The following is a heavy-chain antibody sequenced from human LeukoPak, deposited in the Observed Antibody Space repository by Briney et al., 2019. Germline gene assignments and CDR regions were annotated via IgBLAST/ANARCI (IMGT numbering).Heavy chain of an antibody. D-gene: IGHD5-18*01. CDR1: GFTFSSYA. V-gene: IGHV3-23*01. J-gene: IGHJ4*02. Sequence: GGSPRLSCAASGFTFSSYAMSWVRQAPGKGLEWVSAISGSGGSTYYADSVKGRFTISRDNSKNTLYLQMNSLRAEDTAVYYCAKDIYSYGPSWDDYWGQGTLVTVSS. CDR2: ISGSGGST. CDR3: AKDIYSYGPSWDDY.